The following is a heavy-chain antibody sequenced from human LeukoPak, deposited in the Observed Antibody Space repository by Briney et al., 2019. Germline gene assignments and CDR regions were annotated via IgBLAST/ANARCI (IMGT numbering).Heavy chain of an antibody. CDR2: IKQDGSEK. CDR3: ARESIAVAGTADY. D-gene: IGHD6-19*01. CDR1: GFTFSSYW. Sequence: PGGSLRLSCAASGFTFSSYWMSWVRQAPGKGLEWVANIKQDGSEKYYVDSVKGRFTISRDNAKNSLYLQMNSLRAGDTAVYYCARESIAVAGTADYWGQGTLVTVSS. J-gene: IGHJ4*02. V-gene: IGHV3-7*01.